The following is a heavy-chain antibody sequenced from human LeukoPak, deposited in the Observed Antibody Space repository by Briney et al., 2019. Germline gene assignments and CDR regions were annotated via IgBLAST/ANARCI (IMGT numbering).Heavy chain of an antibody. Sequence: GGSLRLSCAASGFTFSGYWMHWVRQAPGKGLVWVSRINTDGSSTTYADSVKGRFTISRDNAKNSLYLQMNSLRADDTAVYYCAREEEWYASGTYYKGFDSWGQGTLVTVSS. CDR3: AREEEWYASGTYYKGFDS. D-gene: IGHD3-10*01. CDR1: GFTFSGYW. J-gene: IGHJ4*02. V-gene: IGHV3-74*01. CDR2: INTDGSST.